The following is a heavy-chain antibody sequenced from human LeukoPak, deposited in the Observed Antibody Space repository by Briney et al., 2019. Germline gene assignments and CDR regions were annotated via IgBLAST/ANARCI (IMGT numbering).Heavy chain of an antibody. J-gene: IGHJ4*02. CDR2: IYSGGTT. CDR3: ARRGYGDYAPFDY. D-gene: IGHD4-17*01. CDR1: GFTVSSNY. V-gene: IGHV3-66*04. Sequence: GGSLRLSCAVSGFTVSSNYMSWVREAPGKGLEWVSLIYSGGTTYYADSVKGRFTISRDNSKNALCLQMNSLRAEDTAVYYCARRGYGDYAPFDYWGQGTLVTVSS.